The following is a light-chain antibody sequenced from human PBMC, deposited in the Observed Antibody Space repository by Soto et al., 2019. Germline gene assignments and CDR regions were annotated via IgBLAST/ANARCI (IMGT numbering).Light chain of an antibody. CDR3: QVWDRSSDHVV. V-gene: IGLV3-21*02. Sequence: SYELTQSPSVSVAPGQTARITCGGNDIGIKSVHWYQQKPGQAPVLVVYDDNDRPSGIPERFSGSNSGNAATLTIGRVEAGDEADYYCQVWDRSSDHVVFGGGTKVTVL. J-gene: IGLJ2*01. CDR2: DDN. CDR1: DIGIKS.